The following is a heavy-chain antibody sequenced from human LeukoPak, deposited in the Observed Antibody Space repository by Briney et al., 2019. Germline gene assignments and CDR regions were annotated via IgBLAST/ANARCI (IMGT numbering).Heavy chain of an antibody. CDR2: ISDRGST. Sequence: SETLSLTCSVSGGSISTYYWTWIRQPPGEGLEWIGYISDRGSTNYNPSLKSRVTISVDMSKNQFALKLTSVTAADTAVYYCARVYKGLNNWGQGTLVTVSS. J-gene: IGHJ4*02. CDR1: GGSISTYY. V-gene: IGHV4-59*01. D-gene: IGHD3-10*01. CDR3: ARVYKGLNN.